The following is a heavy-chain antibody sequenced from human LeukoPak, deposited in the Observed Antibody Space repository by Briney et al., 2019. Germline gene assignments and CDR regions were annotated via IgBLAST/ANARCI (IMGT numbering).Heavy chain of an antibody. CDR3: AKDQLRSKDYFNY. J-gene: IGHJ4*02. CDR2: ISYDGSNK. V-gene: IGHV3-30*18. Sequence: GRSLRLSCAVSGFMLSSYGMHWVRQAPGKGLEWVAMISYDGSNKFYSDSVKGRFTISRDSSKNTVYLQMNSLRAEDTAVYYCAKDQLRSKDYFNYWGQGTLVTVSS. D-gene: IGHD3-3*01. CDR1: GFMLSSYG.